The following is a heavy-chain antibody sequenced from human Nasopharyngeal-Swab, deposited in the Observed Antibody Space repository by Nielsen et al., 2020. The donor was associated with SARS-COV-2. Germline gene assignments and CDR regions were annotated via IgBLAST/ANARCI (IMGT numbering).Heavy chain of an antibody. CDR3: ARALEYSSSSWDY. Sequence: GESLKISCAASGFTFSSYGMHWVRQAPGKGLECVAVISYDGSNKYHADSVRGRFTISRDDSENTLYLQMNSLRAEDTAVYYCARALEYSSSSWDYWGQGTLVTVSS. CDR2: ISYDGSNK. V-gene: IGHV3-30*03. D-gene: IGHD6-6*01. CDR1: GFTFSSYG. J-gene: IGHJ4*02.